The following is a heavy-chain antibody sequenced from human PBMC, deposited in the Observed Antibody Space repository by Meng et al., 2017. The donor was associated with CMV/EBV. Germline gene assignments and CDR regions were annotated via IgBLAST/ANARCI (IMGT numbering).Heavy chain of an antibody. Sequence: GGSLRLSCAASGFTFNSYAMNWVRQVPGKGLEWVSVISSNGGGTYYADSVRGRFTISRDNPKNTLYLQMNSLRVEDTAVYYCPKALIGGATRWFDPWGQGTLVTVSS. D-gene: IGHD3-10*01. CDR3: PKALIGGATRWFDP. CDR1: GFTFNSYA. J-gene: IGHJ5*02. V-gene: IGHV3-23*01. CDR2: ISSNGGGT.